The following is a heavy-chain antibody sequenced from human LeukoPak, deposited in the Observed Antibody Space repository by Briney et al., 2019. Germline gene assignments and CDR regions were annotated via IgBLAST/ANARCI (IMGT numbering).Heavy chain of an antibody. CDR3: ARVGSSGYSLFDY. CDR2: INPSGGST. D-gene: IGHD6-19*01. J-gene: IGHJ4*02. CDR1: GYTFTSYY. V-gene: IGHV1-46*01. Sequence: ASVKLSCKASGYTFTSYYMHWVRQAPGQGLEWMGIINPSGGSTSYAQEFQGRVTMTRDTSTSTVYMELSSLRSEDTAVYYCARVGSSGYSLFDYWGQGTLVTVSS.